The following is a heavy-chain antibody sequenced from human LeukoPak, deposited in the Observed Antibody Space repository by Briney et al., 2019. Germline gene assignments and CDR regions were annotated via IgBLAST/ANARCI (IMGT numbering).Heavy chain of an antibody. CDR3: AKDLGQWLVLHGMDV. CDR2: INSAGDNI. Sequence: GGSLRLSCVASGFTFSDYFMSWIRQAPGKGLEWLSFINSAGDNIYYADSVKGRFTISRDNAKNTLYLQMNSLRTEDTAVYYCAKDLGQWLVLHGMDVWGQGTTVTVSS. V-gene: IGHV3-11*04. J-gene: IGHJ6*02. D-gene: IGHD6-19*01. CDR1: GFTFSDYF.